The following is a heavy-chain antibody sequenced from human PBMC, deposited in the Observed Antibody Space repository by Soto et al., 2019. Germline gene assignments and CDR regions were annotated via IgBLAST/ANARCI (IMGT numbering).Heavy chain of an antibody. V-gene: IGHV5-51*01. D-gene: IGHD3-22*01. Sequence: PGASLTISRQGSGYNFTNYWIACVRQMPGKCLEWMVSIYPGDSGTRYRPSFPGQVTIAADMSCCNADLQCSRMKASDTAMFYYARSLIDDSRGYSHSAMAAWGQGTKVSIS. CDR1: GYNFTNYW. J-gene: IGHJ6*02. CDR3: ARSLIDDSRGYSHSAMAA. CDR2: IYPGDSGT.